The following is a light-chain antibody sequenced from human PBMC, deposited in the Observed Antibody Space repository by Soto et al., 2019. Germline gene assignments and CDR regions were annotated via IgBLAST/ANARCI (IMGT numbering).Light chain of an antibody. Sequence: DIQMTQSPSTLSASVGDRVTITGRASQSISTWLAWHQQKPGKAPKLLIYDASSLENGVPSRFSGSGSGTEFTLTISSLEPEDFAVYYCQQGGNWPLTFGQGTRLEIK. J-gene: IGKJ5*01. V-gene: IGKV1-5*01. CDR3: QQGGNWPLT. CDR2: DAS. CDR1: QSISTW.